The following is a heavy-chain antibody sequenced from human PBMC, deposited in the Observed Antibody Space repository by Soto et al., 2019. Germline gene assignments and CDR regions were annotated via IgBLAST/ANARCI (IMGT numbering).Heavy chain of an antibody. CDR3: AGGVTVASYSFDF. J-gene: IGHJ4*02. CDR1: GGTFNNYA. V-gene: IGHV1-69*01. Sequence: QVQLVQSGAEVKRPGSSVKVSCKASGGTFNNYALSWVRQAPGQGLEWVGGIIPIFNSANYAQKFQGRVTIIADHPTSTGYMELRSLRPDDTGVLYCAGGVTVASYSFDFWGQGTLVTVSS. CDR2: IIPIFNSA. D-gene: IGHD5-12*01.